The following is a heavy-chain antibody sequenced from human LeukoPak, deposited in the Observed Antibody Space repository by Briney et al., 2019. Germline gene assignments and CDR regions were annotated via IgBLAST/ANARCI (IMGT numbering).Heavy chain of an antibody. J-gene: IGHJ4*02. CDR2: FDPEDGET. V-gene: IGHV1-24*01. CDR1: GYTLTELS. CDR3: TTLAAWPTVVTPLFDY. D-gene: IGHD4-17*01. Sequence: ASVKVSCKVSGYTLTELSMHWVRQAPGKGLEWMGGFDPEDGETIYAQKFQGRATMTEDTSTDTAYMELSSLRSEDTAVYYCTTLAAWPTVVTPLFDYWGQGTLVTVSS.